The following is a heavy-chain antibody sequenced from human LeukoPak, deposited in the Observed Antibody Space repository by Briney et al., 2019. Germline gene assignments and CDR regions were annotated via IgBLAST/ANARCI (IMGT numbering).Heavy chain of an antibody. CDR3: SRGHYGPDY. CDR2: ISGSGGST. J-gene: IGHJ4*02. CDR1: GFTFSSYA. V-gene: IGHV3-23*01. D-gene: IGHD3-16*01. Sequence: GGSLRLSCAASGFTFSSYAMSWVRQAPGKGLEWVSAISGSGGSTYYADSVKGRFTISRDNAKGSVYLQVNILRAEDTAVYYCSRGHYGPDYWGQGTLVTVSS.